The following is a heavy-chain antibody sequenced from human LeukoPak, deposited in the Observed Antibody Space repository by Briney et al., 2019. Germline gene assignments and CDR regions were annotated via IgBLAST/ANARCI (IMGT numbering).Heavy chain of an antibody. Sequence: ASVKVSCKVSGYTLTELSMHWERQAPGKGLEWMGGFDPEDGETIYAQKFQGRVTMTEDTSTDTAYMELSSLRSEDTAVYYCATLLLSSWYPRWFDPWGQGTLVTVSS. J-gene: IGHJ5*02. CDR3: ATLLLSSWYPRWFDP. CDR1: GYTLTELS. CDR2: FDPEDGET. V-gene: IGHV1-24*01. D-gene: IGHD6-13*01.